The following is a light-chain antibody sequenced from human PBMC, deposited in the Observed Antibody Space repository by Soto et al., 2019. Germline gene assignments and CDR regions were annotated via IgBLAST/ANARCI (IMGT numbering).Light chain of an antibody. Sequence: DIQMTQAPSTLSGSVGYRFTITCRASQTISSWLAWYQQKPGKAPKLLIYKASTLKSGVPSRYSVRGTCTVSTLTLSSLHAHNFATHYCQPYCSYAGGFGQGTKVDIK. V-gene: IGKV1-5*03. CDR3: QPYCSYAGG. CDR2: KAS. J-gene: IGKJ1*01. CDR1: QTISSW.